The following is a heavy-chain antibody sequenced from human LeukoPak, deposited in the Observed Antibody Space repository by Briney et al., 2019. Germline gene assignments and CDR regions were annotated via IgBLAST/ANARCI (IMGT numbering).Heavy chain of an antibody. CDR2: ISYDGSNK. J-gene: IGHJ4*02. CDR3: AKDSRSDYYFDY. CDR1: GFTFSSYG. Sequence: PGGSLRLSCAASGFTFSSYGMHWVRQAPGKGLEWVAVISYDGSNKYYADSVKGRFTISGDNSKNTLYLQMNSLRAEDTAVYYCAKDSRSDYYFDYWGQGTLVTVSS. D-gene: IGHD2-21*02. V-gene: IGHV3-30*18.